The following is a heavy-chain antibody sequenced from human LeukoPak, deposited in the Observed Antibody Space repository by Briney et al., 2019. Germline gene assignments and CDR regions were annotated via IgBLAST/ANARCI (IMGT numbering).Heavy chain of an antibody. D-gene: IGHD2-2*01. V-gene: IGHV3-53*05. Sequence: PGGSLRLSCAASGFTVSSNYMSWVRQAPGKGLEGVSVIYSGGSTYYADSVKGRFTISRDNSKNTLYLQMNSLRAEDTAVYYCAKDIVVVPAATQNDYWGQGTLVTVSS. CDR1: GFTVSSNY. J-gene: IGHJ4*02. CDR3: AKDIVVVPAATQNDY. CDR2: IYSGGST.